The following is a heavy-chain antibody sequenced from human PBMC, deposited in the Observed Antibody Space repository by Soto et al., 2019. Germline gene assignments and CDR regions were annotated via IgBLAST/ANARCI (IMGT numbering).Heavy chain of an antibody. Sequence: PSETLSLTCAVSGFFISSGNYWGWIRKPPGKGLEWIGSIFHGGNTYYNPSLKSRVTISVDMSKNQFSLKLNSVTAADTAVYYCARERWYDAFDVWGQGTVVTVS. CDR2: IFHGGNT. CDR1: GFFISSGNY. CDR3: ARERWYDAFDV. J-gene: IGHJ3*01. V-gene: IGHV4-38-2*02. D-gene: IGHD2-15*01.